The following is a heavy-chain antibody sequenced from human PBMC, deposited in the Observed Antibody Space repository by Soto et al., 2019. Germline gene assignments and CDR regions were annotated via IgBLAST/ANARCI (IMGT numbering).Heavy chain of an antibody. Sequence: QAQLQESGPGLVKPSETLSLTCTVFSDSIDSSDWWNWVRQSPGRGLEWIGEISHGGNTNYNPSLMSRVTMSVAMSKNQFSLSVNSVTAADTAVYYCARDTKTASGQWYFDLWGRGTLVTVSS. CDR1: SDSIDSSDW. J-gene: IGHJ2*01. D-gene: IGHD1-26*01. CDR2: ISHGGNT. CDR3: ARDTKTASGQWYFDL. V-gene: IGHV4-4*02.